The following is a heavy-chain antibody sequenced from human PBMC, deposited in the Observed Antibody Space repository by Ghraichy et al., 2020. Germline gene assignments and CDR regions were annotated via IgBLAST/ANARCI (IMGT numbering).Heavy chain of an antibody. CDR1: GASVNSGSYY. CDR2: VSFTESI. CDR3: ARDKDWFYFDL. D-gene: IGHD3/OR15-3a*01. V-gene: IGHV4-61*01. J-gene: IGHJ4*02. Sequence: SQTLSLTCSVSGASVNSGSYYWSWIRQSPGKGLEWIGYVSFTESITYNPSLKSRATISRDTSKNQFSLRLASVTAADTAIYFCARDKDWFYFDLWGPGTQVAVSS.